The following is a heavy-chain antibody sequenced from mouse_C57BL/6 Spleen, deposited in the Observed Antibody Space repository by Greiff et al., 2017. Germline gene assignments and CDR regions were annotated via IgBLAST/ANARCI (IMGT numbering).Heavy chain of an antibody. CDR1: GYTFTEST. CDR2: FYPGSGSI. CDR3: VRHEVDGSWDYWYCDV. D-gene: IGHD2-3*01. V-gene: IGHV1-62-2*01. Sequence: QVQLQQSGAELVKPGASVKLSCKASGYTFTESTIHWVQQRSGQGLEWIGWFYPGSGSIKYNEQFKDKATVTADKSSSTVYMGRSRLTSEVSAVYFCVRHEVDGSWDYWYCDVWGTGTTVTVSS. J-gene: IGHJ1*03.